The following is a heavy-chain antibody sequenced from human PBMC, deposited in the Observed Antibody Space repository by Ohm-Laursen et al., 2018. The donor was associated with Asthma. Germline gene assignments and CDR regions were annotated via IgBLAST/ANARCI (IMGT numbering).Heavy chain of an antibody. CDR1: GFTFSTYW. V-gene: IGHV3-74*01. Sequence: SLRLSCTASGFTFSTYWMHWVRQAPGKGLVWVSRINSDGSSTSYADSVKGQFTISRDNAKNTLYLQMNSLRAEDTAVYYCARDLENDYGGTTFDYWGQGTLVTVSS. CDR2: INSDGSST. D-gene: IGHD4-23*01. J-gene: IGHJ4*02. CDR3: ARDLENDYGGTTFDY.